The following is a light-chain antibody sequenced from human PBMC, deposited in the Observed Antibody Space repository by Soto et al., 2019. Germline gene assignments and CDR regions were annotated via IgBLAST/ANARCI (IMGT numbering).Light chain of an antibody. CDR2: AAS. CDR1: QTVISSY. Sequence: EIVLTQSPGTLSLSPGDRATLSCRASQTVISSYLAWYQRKPGQAPRLLIFAASTRATGIPDRFSGSGSGTDFTLTISRLEPEDFALYYCQQYGNTPPTFGQGTKLEI. CDR3: QQYGNTPPT. J-gene: IGKJ2*01. V-gene: IGKV3-20*01.